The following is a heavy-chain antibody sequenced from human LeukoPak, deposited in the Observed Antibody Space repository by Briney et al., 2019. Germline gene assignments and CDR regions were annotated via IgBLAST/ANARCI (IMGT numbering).Heavy chain of an antibody. CDR3: ASWRWALYYFDY. CDR2: IKQDGSEK. J-gene: IGHJ4*02. CDR1: GGSFSGYY. Sequence: ETLPLTCAVYGGSFSGYYWSWIRQPTGKGLEWVANIKQDGSEKYYVDSVKGRFTISRDNAKNTLYLQIDGLRTGDTAVYYCASWRWALYYFDYWGQGTLVTVSS. D-gene: IGHD6-13*01. V-gene: IGHV3-7*01.